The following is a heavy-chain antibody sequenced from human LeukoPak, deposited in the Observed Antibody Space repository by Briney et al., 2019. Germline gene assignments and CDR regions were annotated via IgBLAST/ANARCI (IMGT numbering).Heavy chain of an antibody. CDR1: VYIFTSYD. CDR2: MNPNSGNT. Sequence: GASVKDSCMASVYIFTSYDIQWVRPATGQGLEWMGWMNPNSGNTGYAQKFQGRVTMTRNTSISTAYMELSSLRSEDTAVYYFAKSPRHFGVSSGYYPWGQGTLVTVSS. D-gene: IGHD3-22*01. J-gene: IGHJ5*02. CDR3: AKSPRHFGVSSGYYP. V-gene: IGHV1-8*01.